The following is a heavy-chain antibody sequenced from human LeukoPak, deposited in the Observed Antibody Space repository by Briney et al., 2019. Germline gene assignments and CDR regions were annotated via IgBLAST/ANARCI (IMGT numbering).Heavy chain of an antibody. CDR2: VSSSGSTI. CDR1: GFTFSSYW. D-gene: IGHD4-17*01. J-gene: IGHJ4*02. V-gene: IGHV3-48*04. CDR3: ARGASYGDYDDY. Sequence: PGGSLRLSCAASGFTFSSYWMHWVRQAPGKGLEWVSYVSSSGSTIYYADSVKGRFTISRDNAKNSLYLQMNSLRAEDTAVYYCARGASYGDYDDYWGQGTLVTVSS.